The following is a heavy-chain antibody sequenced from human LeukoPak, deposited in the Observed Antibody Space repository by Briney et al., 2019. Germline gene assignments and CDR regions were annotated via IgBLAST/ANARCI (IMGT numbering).Heavy chain of an antibody. Sequence: GGSLRLSCAASGFTFSSYALSWVRQAPGKGLEWVSGISGSGDDTYYADSVKGRFTISRDNSKNTLNLQMNSLRAEDTAFYYCAKDRHLAVAGTFDYWGQGTLATVSS. CDR2: ISGSGDDT. CDR3: AKDRHLAVAGTFDY. V-gene: IGHV3-23*01. CDR1: GFTFSSYA. D-gene: IGHD6-13*01. J-gene: IGHJ4*02.